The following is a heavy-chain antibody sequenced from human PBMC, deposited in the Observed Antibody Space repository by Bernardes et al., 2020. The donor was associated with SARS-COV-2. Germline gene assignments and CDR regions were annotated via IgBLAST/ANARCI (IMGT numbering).Heavy chain of an antibody. CDR2: ISASGGGT. CDR1: GFIFTNYA. Sequence: GGSLRLSCAASGFIFTNYAMTWVRQAPGKGLEWVSSISASGGGTYYADSVQGRFTVSRDYSTNTLYLQMDSLRAEDTAIYYCAKEAYSGYLETYYFYYGMDVWGQGTTVTVSS. J-gene: IGHJ6*02. CDR3: AKEAYSGYLETYYFYYGMDV. D-gene: IGHD5-12*01. V-gene: IGHV3-23*01.